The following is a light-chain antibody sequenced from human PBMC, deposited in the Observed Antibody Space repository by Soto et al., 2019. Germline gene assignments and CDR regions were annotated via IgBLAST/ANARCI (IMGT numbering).Light chain of an antibody. V-gene: IGLV2-14*01. CDR2: DVS. CDR3: SSYTISSTPLYV. CDR1: SSDVGGYDY. Sequence: QSALTQPASVSGSPGQSITISCTGTSSDVGGYDYVSWYQQHPGKAPKLMIYDVSNRPSGVSNRFSGSKSGNTASLTISGLQAEDEADSYCSSYTISSTPLYVFGTGTKLTVL. J-gene: IGLJ1*01.